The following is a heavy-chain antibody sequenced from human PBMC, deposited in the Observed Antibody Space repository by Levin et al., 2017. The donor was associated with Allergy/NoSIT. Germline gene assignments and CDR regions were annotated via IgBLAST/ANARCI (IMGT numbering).Heavy chain of an antibody. CDR1: GFTFSSYS. Sequence: GGSLRLSCAASGFTFSSYSMNWVRQAPGKGLEWVSYISSSSSTIYYADSVKGRFTISRDNAKNSLYLQMNSLRDEDTAVYYCARARGGGTLHYYYYYYMDGWGKGTTVTVSS. D-gene: IGHD2-15*01. CDR3: ARARGGGTLHYYYYYYMDG. V-gene: IGHV3-48*02. J-gene: IGHJ6*03. CDR2: ISSSSSTI.